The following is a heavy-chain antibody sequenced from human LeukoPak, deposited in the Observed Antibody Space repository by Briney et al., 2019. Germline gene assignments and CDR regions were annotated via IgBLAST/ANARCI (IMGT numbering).Heavy chain of an antibody. Sequence: KSGGSLRLSCAASGFTFSSYSMNWVRQAPGKGLERVSSISSSSSYIYYADSVKGRFTISRDNAKNSLYLQMNSLRAEDTAVYYCARDGYCSSTSCYQPNDYWGQGTLVTVSS. V-gene: IGHV3-21*01. D-gene: IGHD2-2*03. CDR3: ARDGYCSSTSCYQPNDY. CDR2: ISSSSSYI. J-gene: IGHJ4*02. CDR1: GFTFSSYS.